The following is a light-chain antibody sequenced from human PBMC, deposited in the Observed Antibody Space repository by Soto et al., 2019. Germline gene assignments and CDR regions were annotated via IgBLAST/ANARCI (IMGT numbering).Light chain of an antibody. Sequence: EIVLTQSPGTLSLSPGERATLSCRASQTVGSGYLDWYQQKPGQAPRLLIHTASSRATGIRDRFSGSGSGTDFTLTISRLEPVDFALYYCQQYSNSPYTFGQGSKLEIK. CDR2: TAS. CDR1: QTVGSGY. J-gene: IGKJ2*01. V-gene: IGKV3-20*01. CDR3: QQYSNSPYT.